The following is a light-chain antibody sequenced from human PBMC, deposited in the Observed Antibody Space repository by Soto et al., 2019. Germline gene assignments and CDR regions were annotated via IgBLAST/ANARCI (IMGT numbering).Light chain of an antibody. J-gene: IGKJ3*01. CDR2: AAS. V-gene: IGKV1-39*01. Sequence: DIQMTQSPSSLSASVGDRVTITCRASQRITNFLSWYQQKSGKAPKLLIYAASSLRSGFSSRFSGRGSGTDFTLTISSLQPEDSATYYCQETSSPLFAFGPGTKVEIK. CDR3: QETSSPLFA. CDR1: QRITNF.